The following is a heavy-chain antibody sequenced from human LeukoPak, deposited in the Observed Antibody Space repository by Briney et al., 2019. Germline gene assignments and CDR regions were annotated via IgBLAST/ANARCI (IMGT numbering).Heavy chain of an antibody. Sequence: GGSLRLSCAASGFTFSSYSMNWVRQAPGKGLEWVSSISSSSSYIYYADSVKGRFTISRDNAKNSLYLQMNSLRAEDTAVYYCARDADPPGSTNFDYWGQGTLVTVSS. V-gene: IGHV3-21*01. CDR1: GFTFSSYS. J-gene: IGHJ4*02. CDR2: ISSSSSYI. D-gene: IGHD1-26*01. CDR3: ARDADPPGSTNFDY.